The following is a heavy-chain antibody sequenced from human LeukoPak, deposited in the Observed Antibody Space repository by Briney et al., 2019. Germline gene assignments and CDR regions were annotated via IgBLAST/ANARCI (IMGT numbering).Heavy chain of an antibody. CDR3: ARIMTTVTTSDY. V-gene: IGHV3-48*03. J-gene: IGHJ4*02. D-gene: IGHD4-17*01. CDR1: GXIFSSYE. CDR2: IGSSGSNI. Sequence: GGSLRLSCTASGXIFSSYEMNWVRQAPGKGLEWVSYIGSSGSNIYYADSVKGRFTISRDNAKNSLYLQMNSLRAEDTAVYYCARIMTTVTTSDYWGQGTLVTVSS.